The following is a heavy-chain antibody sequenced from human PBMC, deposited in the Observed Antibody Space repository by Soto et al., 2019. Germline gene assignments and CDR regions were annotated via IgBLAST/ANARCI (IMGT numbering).Heavy chain of an antibody. CDR3: ARAERRGSVPKGSPDY. J-gene: IGHJ4*02. CDR2: ISAYNGNT. CDR1: GYTFTSYG. V-gene: IGHV1-18*01. Sequence: QVQLVQSGAEVKKPGASVKVSCKASGYTFTSYGISWVRQAPGQGLEWMGWISAYNGNTNYAQKLQGRVTMTTDTTASMAYMGLRSLGSDDTAVDYCARAERRGSVPKGSPDYWGQGTLVTVSS. D-gene: IGHD3-10*01.